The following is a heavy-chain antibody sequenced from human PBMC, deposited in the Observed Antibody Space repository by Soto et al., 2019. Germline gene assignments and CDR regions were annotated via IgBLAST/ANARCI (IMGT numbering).Heavy chain of an antibody. CDR3: AIMPNGGSSASTPDGYNVMDV. Sequence: QVQLVQSGAEVKKPGSSVKVSCKASGGTFSSYAISWVRQAPGQGIEWMGGIIPISGTANYAQKFHGRGTRTADESTRTAYMELRSLRSEAKAVYYCAIMPNGGSSASTPDGYNVMDVLGQGTTGTGSS. CDR2: IIPISGTA. J-gene: IGHJ6*02. CDR1: GGTFSSYA. V-gene: IGHV1-69*01. D-gene: IGHD6-6*01.